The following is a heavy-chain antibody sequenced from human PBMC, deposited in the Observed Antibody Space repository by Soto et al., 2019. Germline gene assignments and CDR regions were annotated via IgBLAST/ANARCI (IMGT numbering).Heavy chain of an antibody. V-gene: IGHV5-51*01. CDR1: GYSFTTYW. CDR2: IYPPDSDT. CDR3: VRGIFNNDY. J-gene: IGHJ4*02. Sequence: PGESLKLSCEVSGYSFTTYWIGWVRQMPGKGLEWLGIIYPPDSDTRYSTSFEGHVTISVDKSISTAYLQWSSLKASDSATYYCVRGIFNNDYWGQGTLVTVSS.